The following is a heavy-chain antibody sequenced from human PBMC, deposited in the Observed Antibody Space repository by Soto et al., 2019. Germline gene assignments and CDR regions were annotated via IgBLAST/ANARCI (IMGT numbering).Heavy chain of an antibody. Sequence: SQTLTLTCAISWDNVSTNSAAWNWIRHSPSRGLQWLGRTYYRSEWLDDSALSMKGRISIPADTSKNQLSLELHSVTPEDTAGYSCVREKVARGSHAGLDVWIEVTTITVCS. D-gene: IGHD2-15*01. CDR2: TYYRSEWLD. J-gene: IGHJ6*04. CDR3: VREKVARGSHAGLDV. CDR1: WDNVSTNSAA. V-gene: IGHV6-1*01.